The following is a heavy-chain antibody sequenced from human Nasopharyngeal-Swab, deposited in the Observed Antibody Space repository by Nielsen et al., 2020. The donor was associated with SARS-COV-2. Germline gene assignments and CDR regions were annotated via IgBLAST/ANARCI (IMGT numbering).Heavy chain of an antibody. CDR1: GFTFSNYA. CDR3: ARSQPPEYYEDRGGSYYYGMDV. CDR2: IRGSGGTT. D-gene: IGHD3-16*01. J-gene: IGHJ6*02. V-gene: IGHV3-23*01. Sequence: GESLKISCAASGFTFSNYAMSWVRQAPGKGLERVSAIRGSGGTTYYADSVKGRLTISRDNYKNTLYLQMNSLRAEDTAVYYCARSQPPEYYEDRGGSYYYGMDVWGQGTTVTVSS.